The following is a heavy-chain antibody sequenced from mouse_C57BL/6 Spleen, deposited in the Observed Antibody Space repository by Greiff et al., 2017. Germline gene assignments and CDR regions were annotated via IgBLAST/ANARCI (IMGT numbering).Heavy chain of an antibody. J-gene: IGHJ2*01. CDR3: ARTGYYGEMYYFDY. V-gene: IGHV2-2*01. CDR2: IWSGGST. CDR1: GFSLTSYG. Sequence: QVQLQQSGPGLVQPSQSLSITCTVSGFSLTSYGVHWVRQSPGKGLEWLGVIWSGGSTDYNAAFISRLSISKDNSKSQVFFKMNSLQADDTAIYYCARTGYYGEMYYFDYWGQGTTLTVSS. D-gene: IGHD1-1*01.